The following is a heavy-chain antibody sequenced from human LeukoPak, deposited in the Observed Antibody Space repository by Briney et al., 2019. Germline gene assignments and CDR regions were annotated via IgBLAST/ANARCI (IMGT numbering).Heavy chain of an antibody. CDR1: GGSFSGYY. J-gene: IGHJ4*02. D-gene: IGHD4-23*01. Sequence: SETLSLTCAVYGGSFSGYYWSWIRQPPGKGLEWIGEINHSGSTNYNPSLKSRVTISVDTSKNQFSLKLSSVTAADTAAYYCARRSYYYGGIYWGQGTLVTVSS. CDR3: ARRSYYYGGIY. V-gene: IGHV4-34*01. CDR2: INHSGST.